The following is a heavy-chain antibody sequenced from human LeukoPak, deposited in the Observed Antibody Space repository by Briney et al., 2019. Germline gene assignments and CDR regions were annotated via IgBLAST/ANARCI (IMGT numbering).Heavy chain of an antibody. J-gene: IGHJ4*02. CDR1: GFTFDDYA. CDR2: ISWNSGSI. V-gene: IGHV3-9*03. D-gene: IGHD2-15*01. CDR3: AKGDNRYCSGGSCLSFFDY. Sequence: PGGSLRLSCAASGFTFDDYAMHWVRQAPGKCLEWVSGISWNSGSIGYADSVKGRFTISRDNAKNSLYLQMNSLRAEDMALYYCAKGDNRYCSGGSCLSFFDYWGQGTLVTVSS.